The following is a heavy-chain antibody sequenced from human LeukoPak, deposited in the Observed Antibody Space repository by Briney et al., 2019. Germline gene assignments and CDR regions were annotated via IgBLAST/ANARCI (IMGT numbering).Heavy chain of an antibody. CDR3: AKITKATTPNY. D-gene: IGHD4-17*01. Sequence: SGGSLRLSCAASGFTFSSYAMSWVRQAPGKGLEWVSTISGSGGSTYYADSVKGRFTISRDNSKNTLYLQMSDLRVEDSAIYYCAKITKATTPNYWGQGTLVTVSS. CDR1: GFTFSSYA. V-gene: IGHV3-23*01. CDR2: ISGSGGST. J-gene: IGHJ4*02.